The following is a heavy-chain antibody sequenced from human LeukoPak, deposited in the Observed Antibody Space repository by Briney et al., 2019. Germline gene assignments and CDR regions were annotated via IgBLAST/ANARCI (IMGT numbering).Heavy chain of an antibody. J-gene: IGHJ6*03. V-gene: IGHV3-30*04. Sequence: GGSLRLSCAASGFTFSSYAMHWVRQAPGKGLEWVAVISYDGSNKYYADSVKGRFTISRDNSKNTLYLQMNSLKTEDTAVYYCTTVAVVVGATFYYYYMDVWGKGTTVTVSS. D-gene: IGHD1-26*01. CDR3: TTVAVVVGATFYYYYMDV. CDR2: ISYDGSNK. CDR1: GFTFSSYA.